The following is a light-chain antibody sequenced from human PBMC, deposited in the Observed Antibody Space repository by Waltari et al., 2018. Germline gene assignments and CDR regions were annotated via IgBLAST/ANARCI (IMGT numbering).Light chain of an antibody. Sequence: DIVMTQSPDSLAVSLGARATINCKSSQSLLYNSNDKNYLAWYQQKPGQPPKLLIYWASTRHSGVPDRFSGSGSATDFTLTISSLQAEDVAVYYCQQYYSRRTFGQGTKVEIK. CDR2: WAS. CDR1: QSLLYNSNDKNY. CDR3: QQYYSRRT. J-gene: IGKJ1*01. V-gene: IGKV4-1*01.